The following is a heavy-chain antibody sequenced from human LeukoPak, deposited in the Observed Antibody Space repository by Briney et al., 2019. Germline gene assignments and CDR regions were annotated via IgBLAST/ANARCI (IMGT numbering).Heavy chain of an antibody. V-gene: IGHV4-59*01. CDR2: IYYSGST. CDR1: GGSISSYY. D-gene: IGHD6-13*01. J-gene: IGHJ4*02. CDR3: ATAGTPDY. Sequence: SEALSLTCTVSGGSISSYYWSWIRQPPGKGLEWIGYIYYSGSTNYNPSLKSRVTISVDTSKNQFSLKLSSVTAADTAVYYCATAGTPDYWGQGTLVTVSS.